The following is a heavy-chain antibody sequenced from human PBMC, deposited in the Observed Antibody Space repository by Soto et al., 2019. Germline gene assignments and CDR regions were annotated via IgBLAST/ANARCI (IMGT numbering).Heavy chain of an antibody. V-gene: IGHV1-8*01. CDR1: GYTFTSYD. D-gene: IGHD3-9*01. CDR3: AGEKTYFGDC. Sequence: QVQLVQSGAEVKKPGASVKVSCKASGYTFTSYDINWVRQATGQGLKWMGWMNPNSGNTGYAQKFQGRVTMTRNTSKSTAYKELSSLRSEDTAVYYCAGEKTYFGDCWGQGTLVSVSS. CDR2: MNPNSGNT. J-gene: IGHJ4*02.